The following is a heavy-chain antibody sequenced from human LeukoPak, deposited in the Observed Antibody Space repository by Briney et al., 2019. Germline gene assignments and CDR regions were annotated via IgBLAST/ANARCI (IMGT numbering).Heavy chain of an antibody. J-gene: IGHJ3*01. Sequence: ASVKVSCKASGYTFINSHIHWVRQAPGQGPEWMGCINPTNGDTNYAQRIQGRVAMTRDASISTAYMELSSLRPDDTAVYYCSRDKANRDFDVWGQGTMVTVSS. CDR2: INPTNGDT. D-gene: IGHD1-14*01. CDR3: SRDKANRDFDV. CDR1: GYTFINSH. V-gene: IGHV1-2*02.